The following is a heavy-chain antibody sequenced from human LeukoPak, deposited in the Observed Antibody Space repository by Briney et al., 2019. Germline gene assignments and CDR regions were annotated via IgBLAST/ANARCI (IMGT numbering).Heavy chain of an antibody. CDR2: IYYSGST. CDR1: GGSISSYY. Sequence: SETLSLTCTVSGGSISSYYWSWIRQPPGKGLEWIGHIYYSGSTNYNPSLKSRVTISVDTSKNQFSLKLSSVTAADTAVFYCANFVPYYYYMDVWGKGTTVTVSS. D-gene: IGHD6-6*01. V-gene: IGHV4-59*08. J-gene: IGHJ6*03. CDR3: ANFVPYYYYMDV.